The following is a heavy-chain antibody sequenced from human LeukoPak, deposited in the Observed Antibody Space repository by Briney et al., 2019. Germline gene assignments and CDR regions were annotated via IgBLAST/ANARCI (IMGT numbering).Heavy chain of an antibody. J-gene: IGHJ6*02. CDR3: ARGPDVYSSSWYGGGMDV. V-gene: IGHV4-34*01. CDR1: GGSFSGYY. CDR2: INHSGST. Sequence: RASETLSLTCAVYGGSFSGYYWSWIRQPPGKGLEWIGEINHSGSTNYNPSLKSRVTISVDTSKNQFSLKLSSVTAADTAVYYCARGPDVYSSSWYGGGMDVWGRGTTVTVSS. D-gene: IGHD6-13*01.